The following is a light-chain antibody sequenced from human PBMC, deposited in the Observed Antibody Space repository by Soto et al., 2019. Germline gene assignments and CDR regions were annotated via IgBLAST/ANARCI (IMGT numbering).Light chain of an antibody. J-gene: IGLJ2*01. CDR2: AVS. CDR1: SSDVGGYNY. V-gene: IGLV2-14*01. Sequence: QSALTQPASVSGSPGQSITISCTGTSSDVGGYNYVSWYQQHPGKAPKLMIYAVSNRPSGVSNRFSGSKSATTASLTISGLQAEDEADYYCISYTSSSTRVFGGGTKLTVL. CDR3: ISYTSSSTRV.